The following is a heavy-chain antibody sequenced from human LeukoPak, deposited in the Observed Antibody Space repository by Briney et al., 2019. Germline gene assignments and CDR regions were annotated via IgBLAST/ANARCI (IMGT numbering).Heavy chain of an antibody. J-gene: IGHJ4*02. D-gene: IGHD3-22*01. CDR3: TTRDYYDSSGYTDY. V-gene: IGHV3-15*01. CDR2: IKSKTDGGTT. CDR1: GFTFSNAW. Sequence: GGSLRLSCAASGFTFSNAWMSWVRQAPGKGLEWVGRIKSKTDGGTTDYAAAVKGRFTISRDDSKNTLYLQMNRLKTEDTAVYYCTTRDYYDSSGYTDYWGQGTLVTVSS.